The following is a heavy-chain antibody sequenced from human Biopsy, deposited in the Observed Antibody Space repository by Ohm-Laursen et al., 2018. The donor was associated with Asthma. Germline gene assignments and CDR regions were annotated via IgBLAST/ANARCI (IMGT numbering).Heavy chain of an antibody. Sequence: LTLTCAASGFTFMTYGMHWVRQVPGKGLEWVATVGSDESYTDHADSVKGRFTISRDNSKNTLHLQMNSLSPEDTAVYYCARDFSRAIMIGGGREHYFDFWGQGTLVTVSS. V-gene: IGHV3-33*01. D-gene: IGHD3-16*01. CDR3: ARDFSRAIMIGGGREHYFDF. J-gene: IGHJ4*02. CDR1: GFTFMTYG. CDR2: VGSDESYT.